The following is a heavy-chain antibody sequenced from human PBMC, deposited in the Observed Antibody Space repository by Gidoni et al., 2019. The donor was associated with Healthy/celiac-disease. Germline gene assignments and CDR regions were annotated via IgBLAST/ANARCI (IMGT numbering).Heavy chain of an antibody. CDR1: GFTFSSYA. J-gene: IGHJ4*02. CDR3: AKDSGSSPFEY. CDR2: ISGSGGST. Sequence: EVQLLESGGGLVQPGGSLRLSCAASGFTFSSYAMSWVRQAPGKGLEWVSSISGSGGSTYYEEFVKGRFTISRDNSKKTLYLQMNSLRAEDTAVYYCAKDSGSSPFEYWGQGTLVTVSS. D-gene: IGHD1-26*01. V-gene: IGHV3-23*01.